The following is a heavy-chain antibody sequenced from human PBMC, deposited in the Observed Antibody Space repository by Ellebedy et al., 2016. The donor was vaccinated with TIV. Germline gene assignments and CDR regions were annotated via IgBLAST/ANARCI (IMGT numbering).Heavy chain of an antibody. CDR2: ISGSGGST. D-gene: IGHD6-19*01. CDR3: ARSIAVAGTLTFGY. V-gene: IGHV3-23*01. J-gene: IGHJ4*02. CDR1: GFTFSSYA. Sequence: GESLKISXAASGFTFSSYAMSWVRQAPGKGLEWVSAISGSGGSTYYADSVKGRFTISRDNAKNSLYLQMNSLRDEDTAVYYCARSIAVAGTLTFGYWGQGTLVTVSS.